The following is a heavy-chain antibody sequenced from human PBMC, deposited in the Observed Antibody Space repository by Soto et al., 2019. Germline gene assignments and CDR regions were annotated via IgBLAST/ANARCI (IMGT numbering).Heavy chain of an antibody. Sequence: QVQLEQSGAEVKKPGSSVKVSCKASGGTFRTAAVSWVRQAPGQGLEWMGGITPVFRTPDYAQKFHGRVTITADESTSTAYMELSGLRSDDTAVYYCARDNDRPQLGGNYYYILDVWGQGTTITVSS. CDR2: ITPVFRTP. V-gene: IGHV1-69*12. CDR1: GGTFRTAA. CDR3: ARDNDRPQLGGNYYYILDV. D-gene: IGHD2-8*01. J-gene: IGHJ6*02.